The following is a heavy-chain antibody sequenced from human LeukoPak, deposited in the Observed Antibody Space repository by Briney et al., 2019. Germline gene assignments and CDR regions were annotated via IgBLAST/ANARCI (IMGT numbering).Heavy chain of an antibody. J-gene: IGHJ5*02. CDR1: GGSISSYY. V-gene: IGHV4-59*01. CDR2: IYYSGST. CDR3: ARTTLPSSFDP. Sequence: SETLSLTCTVSGGSISSYYWSWIRHPPGKGLEWIGYIYYSGSTNYNPSLKSRFTISVDTSKNQFSLKLSSVTAAVTDVYYCARTTLPSSFDPWGQGTLVTVSS. D-gene: IGHD2-2*01.